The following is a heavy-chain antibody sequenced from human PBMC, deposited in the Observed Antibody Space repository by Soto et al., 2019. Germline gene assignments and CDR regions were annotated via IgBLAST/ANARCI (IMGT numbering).Heavy chain of an antibody. Sequence: VLLQESGPGLLRPSETLSLTCTVSDDSFRGAEYYWSWIRQPLGKGPEWIGYTYYNGDTKYNPALRSRVTRSEDTSKNQFSLGLSSVTAADTAVYFCARGPAYIDGWRTFDLWGRGILVTVSS. D-gene: IGHD6-19*01. V-gene: IGHV4-61*08. J-gene: IGHJ4*02. CDR3: ARGPAYIDGWRTFDL. CDR2: TYYNGDT. CDR1: DDSFRGAEYY.